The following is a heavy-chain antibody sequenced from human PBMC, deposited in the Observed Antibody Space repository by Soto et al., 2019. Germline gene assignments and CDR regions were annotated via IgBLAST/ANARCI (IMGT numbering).Heavy chain of an antibody. V-gene: IGHV1-2*04. D-gene: IGHD3-3*01. CDR1: AYTRTGNY. J-gene: IGHJ4*02. CDR2: INPNSGGT. CDR3: ARGNGIWSGYYTGDY. Sequence: XPVKVAGSASAYTRTGNYMHWVRHAPPQGLEWMGWINPNSGGTNYAQKFQGWVTMTRDTSISTAYMELSRLRSDDTAVYYCARGNGIWSGYYTGDYWGQGTLVTVSS.